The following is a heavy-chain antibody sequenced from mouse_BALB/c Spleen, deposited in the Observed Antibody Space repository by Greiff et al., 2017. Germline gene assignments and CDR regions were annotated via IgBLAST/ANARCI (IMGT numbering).Heavy chain of an antibody. CDR3: VSPYDYDVGGYAMDY. CDR1: GFTFNTYA. J-gene: IGHJ4*01. Sequence: EVNLVESGGGLVQPKGSLKLSCAASGFTFNTYAMNWVRQAPGKGLEWVARIRSKSNNYATYYADSVKDRFTISRDDSQSMLYLQMNNLKTEDTAMYYCVSPYDYDVGGYAMDYWGQGTSVTVSS. D-gene: IGHD2-4*01. CDR2: IRSKSNNYAT. V-gene: IGHV10-1*02.